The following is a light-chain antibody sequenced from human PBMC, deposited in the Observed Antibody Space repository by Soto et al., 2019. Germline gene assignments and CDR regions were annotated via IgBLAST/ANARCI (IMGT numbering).Light chain of an antibody. V-gene: IGKV3-15*01. CDR1: QSVSSN. CDR2: GAS. Sequence: EIVMTQSPATLSVSPGERATLSCRARQSVSSNLAWYQQKPGQAPRLLIYGASTRATGIQARFSGSGSGTEFTLTLSRLQDEDFSVYYCQQYNNWPPLTFGGGTKVEIK. J-gene: IGKJ4*01. CDR3: QQYNNWPPLT.